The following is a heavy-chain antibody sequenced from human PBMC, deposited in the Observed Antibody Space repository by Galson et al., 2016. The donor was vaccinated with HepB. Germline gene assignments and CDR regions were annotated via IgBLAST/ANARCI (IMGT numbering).Heavy chain of an antibody. CDR3: ARQAHPNYDFWTGEGNWFDP. Sequence: SGAEVNKPGESLKISCKASGYRFTSYWIGWVRQMPGKGLEWMGIIYPGDSSTTYSPSFQGQVTISADKSISTAYLQWTSLRASDTAMYYCARQAHPNYDFWTGEGNWFDPWGQGTLVTVSS. D-gene: IGHD3-3*01. J-gene: IGHJ5*02. CDR1: GYRFTSYW. CDR2: IYPGDSST. V-gene: IGHV5-51*01.